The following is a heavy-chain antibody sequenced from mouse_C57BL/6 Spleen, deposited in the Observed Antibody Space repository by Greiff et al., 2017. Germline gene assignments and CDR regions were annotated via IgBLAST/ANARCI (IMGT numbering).Heavy chain of an antibody. Sequence: QVQLQQPGAELVKPGASVKMSCKASGYTFTSYWITWVKQRPGQGLEWIGDIYPGSGSTNYNEKFKSKATLTVDTSSSTAYMQLSSLTSEDSAVYYWARLEGLIYYYGSSYFDVWGTGTTVTVSS. CDR1: GYTFTSYW. CDR3: ARLEGLIYYYGSSYFDV. CDR2: IYPGSGST. J-gene: IGHJ1*03. V-gene: IGHV1-55*01. D-gene: IGHD1-1*01.